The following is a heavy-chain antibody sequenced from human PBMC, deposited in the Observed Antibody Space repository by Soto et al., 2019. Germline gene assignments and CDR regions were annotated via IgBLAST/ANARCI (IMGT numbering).Heavy chain of an antibody. J-gene: IGHJ4*02. D-gene: IGHD3-3*01. CDR2: ISYDGSNK. V-gene: IGHV3-30*18. Sequence: GESLKISCAASGFTFSSYGMHWVRQAPGKGLEWVAVISYDGSNKYYADSVKGRFTISRDNSKNTLYLQMNSLRAEDTAVYYCAKEAHYDFWSGYSNQYYFDYWGQGTLVTVSS. CDR3: AKEAHYDFWSGYSNQYYFDY. CDR1: GFTFSSYG.